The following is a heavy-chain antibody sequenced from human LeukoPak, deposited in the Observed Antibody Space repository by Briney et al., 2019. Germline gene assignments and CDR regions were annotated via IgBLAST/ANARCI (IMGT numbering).Heavy chain of an antibody. V-gene: IGHV3-23*01. CDR2: ISVSGGST. CDR3: AKDIPYYYDSNVYY. CDR1: LFTFSSYS. D-gene: IGHD3-22*01. J-gene: IGHJ4*02. Sequence: GGSLRLSCAASLFTFSSYSMNWVRQAPGRGLEWVSAISVSGGSTYYADSVKGRFTISKDNSKNTLYLQMNSLSAGDTAVYYCAKDIPYYYDSNVYYWGQGTLVTVSS.